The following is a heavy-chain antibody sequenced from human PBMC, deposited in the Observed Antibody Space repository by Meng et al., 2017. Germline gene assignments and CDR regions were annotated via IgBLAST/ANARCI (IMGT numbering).Heavy chain of an antibody. Sequence: QVKLAEAGPGLVKPSGTLSLTCAVSGGSISSSNSWSWVRQPPGKGLEWIGEIYHSGSTNYNPSLKSRVTISVDKSKNQFSLKLSSVTAADTAVYYCARVVAATTLFLDYWGQGTLVTVSS. CDR2: IYHSGST. D-gene: IGHD2-15*01. CDR3: ARVVAATTLFLDY. V-gene: IGHV4-4*02. J-gene: IGHJ4*02. CDR1: GGSISSSNS.